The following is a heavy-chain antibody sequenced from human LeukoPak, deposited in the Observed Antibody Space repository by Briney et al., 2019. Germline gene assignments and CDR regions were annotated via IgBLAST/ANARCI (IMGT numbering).Heavy chain of an antibody. J-gene: IGHJ4*02. Sequence: GGSLRLSCAASGFTFSRYWMSWVRQAPGKGLEWVAVISYDGSNKYYADSVKGRFTISRDNSKNTLYLQMNSLRAEDTAVYYCARGWAFDYWGQGTLVTVSS. V-gene: IGHV3-30*03. CDR1: GFTFSRYW. CDR2: ISYDGSNK. D-gene: IGHD6-19*01. CDR3: ARGWAFDY.